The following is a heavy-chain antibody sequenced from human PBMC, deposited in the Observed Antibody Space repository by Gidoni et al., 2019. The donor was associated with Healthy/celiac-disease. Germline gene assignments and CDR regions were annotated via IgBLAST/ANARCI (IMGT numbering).Heavy chain of an antibody. CDR3: AGGDLWSGYYSHYYYGMDV. J-gene: IGHJ6*02. Sequence: QVQLGQSGAEVKKPGSSVKAACKASGGTWSSHAISWVRQAPGQGLEWVGGIIPIFGTANYAQKLQGRVTITADVSTGTAYMALSSLRSEDTAVYFRAGGDLWSGYYSHYYYGMDVWGQGTTVTVSS. D-gene: IGHD3-3*01. CDR1: GGTWSSHA. CDR2: IIPIFGTA. V-gene: IGHV1-69*01.